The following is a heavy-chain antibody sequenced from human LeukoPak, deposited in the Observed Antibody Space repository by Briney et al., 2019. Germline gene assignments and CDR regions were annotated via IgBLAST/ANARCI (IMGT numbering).Heavy chain of an antibody. V-gene: IGHV3-30*18. J-gene: IGHJ6*02. CDR1: GLTFSSYG. CDR2: ISYDGSNK. D-gene: IGHD3-22*01. CDR3: AKDDRSHRFYYYYGMDV. Sequence: GGSLRLSCAASGLTFSSYGMHWVRQAPGKGLEWVAVISYDGSNKYYADSVKGRFTISRDNSKNTLYLQMNSLRAEDTAVYYCAKDDRSHRFYYYYGMDVWGQGTTVTVSS.